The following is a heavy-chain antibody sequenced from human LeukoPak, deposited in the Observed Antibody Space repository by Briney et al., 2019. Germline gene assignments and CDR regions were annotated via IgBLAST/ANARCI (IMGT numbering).Heavy chain of an antibody. D-gene: IGHD2-15*01. Sequence: GASVKVSCKVSGYTLTELSMHWVRQAPGKGLEWMGGFDPEDGETIYAQKFQGRVTMTTDTSTSTAYMELRSLRSDDTAVYYCARSYCSGGSCYSGDDYWGQGTLVTVSS. CDR2: FDPEDGET. J-gene: IGHJ4*02. V-gene: IGHV1-24*01. CDR3: ARSYCSGGSCYSGDDY. CDR1: GYTLTELS.